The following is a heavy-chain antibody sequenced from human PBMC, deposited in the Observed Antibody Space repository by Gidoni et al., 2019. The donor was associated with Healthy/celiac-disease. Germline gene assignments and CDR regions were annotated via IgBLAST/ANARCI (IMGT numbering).Heavy chain of an antibody. J-gene: IGHJ6*02. CDR2: IKQDGSEK. V-gene: IGHV3-7*01. D-gene: IGHD3-3*01. CDR1: GFTFSSYW. Sequence: EVQLVESGGGLVQPGGSLRLSCAASGFTFSSYWMSWVRQAPGKGLEWVANIKQDGSEKYDVDSVKGRFTISRDNAKNSLYLQMNSLRAEDTAVYYCARDQGGIFGVVIPYYYGMDVWGQGTTVTVSS. CDR3: ARDQGGIFGVVIPYYYGMDV.